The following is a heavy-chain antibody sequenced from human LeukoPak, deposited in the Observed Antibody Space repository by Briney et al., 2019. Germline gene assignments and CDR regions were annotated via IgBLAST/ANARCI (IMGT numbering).Heavy chain of an antibody. CDR2: TYLRSRWYH. CDR1: ADFVSSSNAA. CDR3: ARDGGPTGVLNFDY. D-gene: IGHD3-3*01. V-gene: IGHV6-1*01. J-gene: IGHJ4*02. Sequence: SPTLSLTFAFSADFVSSSNAAWNWVRQSPSRGLEWLGRTYLRSRWYHDFAESVKRRISINADTTKNQFSLKLNSVTPEDTAVYYCARDGGPTGVLNFDYWGQGTLVTVSS.